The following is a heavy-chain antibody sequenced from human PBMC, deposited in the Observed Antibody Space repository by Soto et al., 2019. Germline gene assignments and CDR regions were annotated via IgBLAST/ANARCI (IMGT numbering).Heavy chain of an antibody. CDR2: IYYSGST. Sequence: QVQLQESGPGLVKPSQTLSLTCTVSGGSISSGDYYWSWIRQPPGKGMEWIGSIYYSGSTYYNASLKSRVTISVDMSNNQFSLKLSSVTAADTAGDYFARYGYDAFDIWGQGTMVTVSS. D-gene: IGHD5-18*01. CDR3: ARYGYDAFDI. V-gene: IGHV4-30-4*01. CDR1: GGSISSGDYY. J-gene: IGHJ3*02.